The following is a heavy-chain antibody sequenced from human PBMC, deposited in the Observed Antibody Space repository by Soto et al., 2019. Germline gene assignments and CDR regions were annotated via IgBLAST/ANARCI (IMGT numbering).Heavy chain of an antibody. Sequence: QVQLVESGGGVVQPGRSLRLSCAASGFTFRNYAMHWVRQAPGKGLECVAVISYDGSNKFYRDYVKGRFTISRDNSKNTLYLQINSLRYEDTAVYYCARGDREDIAVVVGVRPGEYGVDVCGQGTTGTVSS. CDR3: ARGDREDIAVVVGVRPGEYGVDV. D-gene: IGHD2-15*01. CDR1: GFTFRNYA. CDR2: ISYDGSNK. V-gene: IGHV3-30-3*01. J-gene: IGHJ6*02.